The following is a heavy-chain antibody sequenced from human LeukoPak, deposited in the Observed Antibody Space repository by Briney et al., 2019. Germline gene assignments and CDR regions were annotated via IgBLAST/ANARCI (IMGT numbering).Heavy chain of an antibody. D-gene: IGHD5-18*01. CDR2: ISASGGST. J-gene: IGHJ4*02. Sequence: GGSLRLSCAASGFTFSSSAMSWVRQVPGKGLEWVSGISASGGSTSYADSVRGRLTISRDNSMDTLYLQMNSLRAVDTAVYYCTKASAGYSYGDYWGQGTLVTVSS. CDR3: TKASAGYSYGDY. V-gene: IGHV3-23*01. CDR1: GFTFSSSA.